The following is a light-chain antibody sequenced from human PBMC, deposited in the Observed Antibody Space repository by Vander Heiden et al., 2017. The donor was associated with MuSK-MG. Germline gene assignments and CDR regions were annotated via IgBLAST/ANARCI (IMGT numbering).Light chain of an antibody. CDR3: QQYYSTPGT. CDR2: WAS. V-gene: IGKV4-1*01. CDR1: RSVLYSSNNKNY. Sequence: DIAMTQSPDSLAVSLGERATINCKSSRSVLYSSNNKNYLAWCQQKPGQPKLLIYWASTRQSGVPDRFSGSGSGTDFTLTISSLQAEDVAVYFCQQYYSTPGTFGQGTKLDIK. J-gene: IGKJ2*02.